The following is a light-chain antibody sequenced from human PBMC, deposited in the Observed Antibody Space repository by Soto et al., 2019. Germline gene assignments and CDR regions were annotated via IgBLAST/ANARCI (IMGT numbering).Light chain of an antibody. CDR3: CSYAGGHIHYI. Sequence: QSVLTQPRSVSGSPGQSVTVSCTGTSSDVGGYNYVSWYRQYPGEAPKLLIYDVTGRLSGVPDRFSGSKSGNTASLTISGLQAEDEADYYCCSYAGGHIHYIIGTGTKVTVL. J-gene: IGLJ1*01. V-gene: IGLV2-11*01. CDR1: SSDVGGYNY. CDR2: DVT.